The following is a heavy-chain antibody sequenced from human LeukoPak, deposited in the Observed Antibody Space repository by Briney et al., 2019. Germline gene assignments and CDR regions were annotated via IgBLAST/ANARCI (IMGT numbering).Heavy chain of an antibody. V-gene: IGHV3-48*03. CDR2: ISSSGSPI. CDR1: GFTFSSYE. J-gene: IGHJ5*02. D-gene: IGHD3-22*01. Sequence: GGSLRLSCAASGFTFSSYEMNWVRQAPGKGLEWVSYISSSGSPIYYADSVKGRFTISRDNAKNTLNLQMNSLRAEDTAVYYCARDLGQYYDTSDNWFDPWGQGTLVTVSS. CDR3: ARDLGQYYDTSDNWFDP.